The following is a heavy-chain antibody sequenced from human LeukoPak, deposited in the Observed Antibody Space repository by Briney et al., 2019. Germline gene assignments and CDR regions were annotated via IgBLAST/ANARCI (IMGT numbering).Heavy chain of an antibody. Sequence: PGGSLRLSCAASGFTFSSYAMSWVRQAPGKGLDWVSVISGSGGITYYADSVKGRFTISRDNSKNTLYLQMNSLRAEDTAIYYCARRLLSGGVTDFFDYWGRGSLVTVAS. CDR3: ARRLLSGGVTDFFDY. J-gene: IGHJ4*02. CDR1: GFTFSSYA. CDR2: ISGSGGIT. D-gene: IGHD2-8*02. V-gene: IGHV3-23*01.